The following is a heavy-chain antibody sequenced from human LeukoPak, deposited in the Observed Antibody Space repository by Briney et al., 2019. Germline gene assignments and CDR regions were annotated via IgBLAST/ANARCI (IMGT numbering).Heavy chain of an antibody. D-gene: IGHD6-13*01. V-gene: IGHV1-69*01. CDR3: ARVGSSPAAAGPTTNFDY. CDR2: IIPIFGTA. CDR1: GGTFSNYA. J-gene: IGHJ4*02. Sequence: ASVKVSCKASGGTFSNYAISWVRQAPGQGLEWMGGIIPIFGTANYAQKFRGRVAITADESTSTAYMELSSLRSEDTAVYYCARVGSSPAAAGPTTNFDYWGQGTLVTVSS.